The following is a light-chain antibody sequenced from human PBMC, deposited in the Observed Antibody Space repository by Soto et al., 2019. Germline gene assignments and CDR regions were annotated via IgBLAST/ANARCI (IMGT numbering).Light chain of an antibody. CDR2: GAS. CDR1: QSVSTNY. Sequence: EIVLTQSPGTLSLSPGERATLSCRASQSVSTNYLAWYQQKPGRAPRLLIYGASSRVTGIPGRFSGSGSGTDFTLTISRLEPEDFAVYYCQQYGSSPSITFGQGPRLEIK. V-gene: IGKV3-20*01. CDR3: QQYGSSPSIT. J-gene: IGKJ5*01.